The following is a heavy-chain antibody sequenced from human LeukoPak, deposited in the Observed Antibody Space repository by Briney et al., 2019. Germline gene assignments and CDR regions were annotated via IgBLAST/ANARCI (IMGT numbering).Heavy chain of an antibody. J-gene: IGHJ6*03. V-gene: IGHV1-69*13. CDR3: ARHGGILWFGELLPYYYYMDV. CDR1: GYTFTGYY. CDR2: IIPIFGTA. D-gene: IGHD3-10*01. Sequence: SVKVSCKASGYTFTGYYMHWVRQAPGQGLEWMGGIIPIFGTANYAQKFQGRVTITADESTSTAYMELSSLRSEDTAVYYCARHGGILWFGELLPYYYYMDVWGKGTTVTVSS.